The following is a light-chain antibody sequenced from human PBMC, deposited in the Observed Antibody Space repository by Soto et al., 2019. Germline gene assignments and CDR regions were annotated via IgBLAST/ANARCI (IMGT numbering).Light chain of an antibody. V-gene: IGKV3-11*01. J-gene: IGKJ1*01. CDR1: QSVSSSY. CDR3: QQRSNWPPWT. Sequence: IVMTQSPSTLSVSPLERATLSFMSSQSVSSSYLAWYQQKPGQAPRLLIYDAFNRATGVPARFRGSGSGTDFTLTISGLEPEDFAVYYCQQRSNWPPWTFGQGTKVDIK. CDR2: DAF.